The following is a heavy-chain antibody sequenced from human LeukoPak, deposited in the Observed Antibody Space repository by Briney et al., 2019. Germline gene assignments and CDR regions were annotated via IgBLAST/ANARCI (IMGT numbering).Heavy chain of an antibody. CDR2: ISGSGGST. D-gene: IGHD1-26*01. J-gene: IGHJ4*02. CDR3: AKGRLRGGSYACDY. V-gene: IGHV3-23*01. CDR1: GFTFSSYG. Sequence: GRSLRLSCAASGFTFSSYGMHWVRQAPGKGLEWVSAISGSGGSTYYADSVKGRFTISRDKSKNTLYLQMNSLRAEDTAVYYCAKGRLRGGSYACDYWGQGTLVTVSS.